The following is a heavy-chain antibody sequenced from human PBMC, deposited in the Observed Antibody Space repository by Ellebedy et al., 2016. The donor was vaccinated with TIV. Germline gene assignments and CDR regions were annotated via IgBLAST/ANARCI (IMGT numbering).Heavy chain of an antibody. D-gene: IGHD4-17*01. CDR2: ISAYNGNT. CDR1: GYTFTSYG. CDR3: VRGRSHYEWLDP. Sequence: AASVKVSCKASGYTFTSYGISWVRQAPGQGLEWMGWISAYNGNTNYAQKLQGRVTMTTDTSTSTAYMELRSLRSEDTAVYYCVRGRSHYEWLDPWGQGTLVTVSS. V-gene: IGHV1-18*01. J-gene: IGHJ5*02.